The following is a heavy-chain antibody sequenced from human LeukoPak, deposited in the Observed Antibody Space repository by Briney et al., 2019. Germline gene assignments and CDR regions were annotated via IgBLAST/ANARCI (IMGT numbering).Heavy chain of an antibody. CDR3: ARVTVGSGYYYVMSGENY. Sequence: ASLKVSCKASGYTFTGYYIHWVRHAPGQGLEWMGWINPNSGDANYVQRFQGRVTMTRDTSISTAYMELSRLRSDDTAVYYGARVTVGSGYYYVMSGENYWGQGTLVTVSS. V-gene: IGHV1-2*02. CDR1: GYTFTGYY. CDR2: INPNSGDA. J-gene: IGHJ4*02. D-gene: IGHD3-22*01.